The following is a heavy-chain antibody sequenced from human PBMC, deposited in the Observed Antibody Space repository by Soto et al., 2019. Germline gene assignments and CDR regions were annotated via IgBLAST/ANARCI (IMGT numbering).Heavy chain of an antibody. CDR3: VRDLAGKSSSFVPIPVFDF. CDR1: GYSFSSFG. Sequence: QVQLVQSGAEVKKPGASVKVSCKASGYSFSSFGISWLRQAPGQGLEWMGWISGNNGNTNYAQKFQGRVTVTTDTSTSTAYMELRSLKSEDTAVYYCVRDLAGKSSSFVPIPVFDFWGQGTLVTVSS. D-gene: IGHD6-6*01. J-gene: IGHJ4*02. CDR2: ISGNNGNT. V-gene: IGHV1-18*01.